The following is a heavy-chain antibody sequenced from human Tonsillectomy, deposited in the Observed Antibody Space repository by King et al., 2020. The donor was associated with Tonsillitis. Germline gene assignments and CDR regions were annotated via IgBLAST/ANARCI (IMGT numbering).Heavy chain of an antibody. CDR1: GFTFSSYA. Sequence: VQLVESGGGLVQPGGSLRLSCAASGFTFSSYAMSWVRQAPGKGLEWVSAISGSGGSTYYADSVKGRFTISRDNSKNTLYLQMNSLGAKDKAVYYCAKDRRSDASQPFAFDIWGQGTMVTVSS. D-gene: IGHD1-26*01. J-gene: IGHJ3*02. CDR2: ISGSGGST. CDR3: AKDRRSDASQPFAFDI. V-gene: IGHV3-23*04.